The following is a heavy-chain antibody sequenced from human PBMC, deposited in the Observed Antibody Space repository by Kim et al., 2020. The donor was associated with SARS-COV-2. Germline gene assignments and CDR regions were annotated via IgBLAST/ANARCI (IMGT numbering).Heavy chain of an antibody. CDR2: ISNSGVTT. Sequence: GWSLRLSCTASGFTFRDYAMSWVRQAPGKGLEWVSIISNSGVTTDYADSVKGRFTISRDNSKNTMYLQMNSLRAEDTAVYYCVKDHKFWLYNLSHFDYWGQGTLVTVSS. CDR1: GFTFRDYA. V-gene: IGHV3-23*01. CDR3: VKDHKFWLYNLSHFDY. D-gene: IGHD1-20*01. J-gene: IGHJ4*02.